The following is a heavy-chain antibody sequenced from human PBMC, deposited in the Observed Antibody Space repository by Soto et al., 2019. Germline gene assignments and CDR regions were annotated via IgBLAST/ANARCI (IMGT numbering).Heavy chain of an antibody. V-gene: IGHV3-74*01. CDR3: ARTYVPGIAGFDP. J-gene: IGHJ5*02. CDR2: MSGDGKTI. D-gene: IGHD1-1*01. CDR1: GLTFRNYF. Sequence: GALRLSCAASGLTFRNYFMHWVRQVPGEGLVWVSRMSGDGKTISYADSVKGRFTISRDNAKNTLYLQMNSLRVEDTAVYYCARTYVPGIAGFDPWGQGTLVTVSS.